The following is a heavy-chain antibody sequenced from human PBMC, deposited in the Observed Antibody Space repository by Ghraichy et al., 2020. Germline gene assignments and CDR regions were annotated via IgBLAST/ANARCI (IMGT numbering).Heavy chain of an antibody. CDR1: GFSVGDYA. J-gene: IGHJ4*02. CDR3: TRGGASARYYSDY. D-gene: IGHD6-13*01. V-gene: IGHV3-49*04. CDR2: IRNKAYSGTT. Sequence: GGSLRLSCTASGFSVGDYALSWVRQAPGKGLEWVSFIRNKAYSGTTDYAASVKGRFTISRDDSKNTAFLQMNSLKTEDTAVYYCTRGGASARYYSDYWGQGTLVTISS.